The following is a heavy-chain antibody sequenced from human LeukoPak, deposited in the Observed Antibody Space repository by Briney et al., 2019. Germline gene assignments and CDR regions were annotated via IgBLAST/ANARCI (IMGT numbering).Heavy chain of an antibody. V-gene: IGHV4-4*07. CDR3: AREELGCSSTTCYSFDY. J-gene: IGHJ4*02. D-gene: IGHD2-2*01. Sequence: SSETLSLTCTVSGDSMSSYYWSWIRQPAGKGLEWIGRIYSSGITNYNPSLKSRVTMSLDMSKNQFSLELRSVTAADTALYYCAREELGCSSTTCYSFDYWGLGTLATVSS. CDR1: GDSMSSYY. CDR2: IYSSGIT.